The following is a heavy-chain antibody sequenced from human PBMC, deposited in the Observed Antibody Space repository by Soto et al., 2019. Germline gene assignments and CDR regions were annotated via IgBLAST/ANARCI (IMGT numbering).Heavy chain of an antibody. Sequence: GGSLRLSCAASGFTFSSYAMHWVRQAPGKGLEWVAVISYDGSNKYYADSVKGRFTISRDNSKNTLYLQMNSLRAEDTAVYYCARADTAMDDEYYYYYYGMDVWGQGTTVTVSS. CDR2: ISYDGSNK. CDR1: GFTFSSYA. J-gene: IGHJ6*02. CDR3: ARADTAMDDEYYYYYYGMDV. V-gene: IGHV3-30-3*01. D-gene: IGHD5-18*01.